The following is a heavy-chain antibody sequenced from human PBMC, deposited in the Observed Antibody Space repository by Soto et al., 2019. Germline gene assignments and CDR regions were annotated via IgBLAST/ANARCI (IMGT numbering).Heavy chain of an antibody. D-gene: IGHD3-10*01. V-gene: IGHV3-30*18. CDR3: AKDLAILTGVDY. CDR2: ISYDGSNK. J-gene: IGHJ4*02. CDR1: GFTFSSYG. Sequence: QVQLVESGRGVVQPGRSLRLSCAASGFTFSSYGMHWVRQAPGKGLEWVAVISYDGSNKYYADSVKGRFTISRDNSKNTLYLQMNSLRAEDTAVYYCAKDLAILTGVDYWGQGTLVTVSS.